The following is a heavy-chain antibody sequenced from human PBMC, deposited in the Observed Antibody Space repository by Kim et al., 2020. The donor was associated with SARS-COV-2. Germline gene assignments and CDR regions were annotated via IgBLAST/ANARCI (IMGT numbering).Heavy chain of an antibody. J-gene: IGHJ5*02. Sequence: AQKFQGRVTMTRDTSTSTVYMELRSLRSEDTAVYYCARGVGVTPDNWFDPWGQGTLVTVSS. D-gene: IGHD1-26*01. V-gene: IGHV1-46*01. CDR3: ARGVGVTPDNWFDP.